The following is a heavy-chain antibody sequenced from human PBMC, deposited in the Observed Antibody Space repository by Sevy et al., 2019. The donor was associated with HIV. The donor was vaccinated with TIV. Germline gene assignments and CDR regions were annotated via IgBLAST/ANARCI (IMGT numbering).Heavy chain of an antibody. CDR2: IYYNGHI. J-gene: IGHJ4*02. Sequence: SETLSITCTVSGGSITSLYWNWIRQPPGKGLEWIANIYYNGHINYNPSLKSRVTLSPDTSKNQFSLRLSSVTAADTAMYYCAGENAWGRGYSWGQGTLVTVSS. V-gene: IGHV4-59*08. CDR1: GGSITSLY. D-gene: IGHD1-26*01. CDR3: AGENAWGRGYS.